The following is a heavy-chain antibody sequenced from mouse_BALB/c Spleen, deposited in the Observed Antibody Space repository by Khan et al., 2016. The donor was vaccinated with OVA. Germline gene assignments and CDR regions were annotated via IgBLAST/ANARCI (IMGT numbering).Heavy chain of an antibody. D-gene: IGHD2-1*01. CDR2: IWGYGTT. J-gene: IGHJ4*01. CDR3: ARGDYGNYRDAMDY. CDR1: GFSLTGYG. Sequence: QVQLKESGPGLVAPSQSLSITCTVSGFSLTGYGVNWVRQPPGKGLEWLGMIWGYGTTVYNSTLKSRLSISKDNSKSQVLLNMNSLQTDETARYYCARGDYGNYRDAMDYWGQGTSVTVSS. V-gene: IGHV2-6-7*01.